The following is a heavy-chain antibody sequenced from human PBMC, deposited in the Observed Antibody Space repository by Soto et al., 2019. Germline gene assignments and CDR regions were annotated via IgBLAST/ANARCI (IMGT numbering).Heavy chain of an antibody. V-gene: IGHV1-69*06. CDR3: ARVFSSSPLGWFDP. CDR2: IIPIFGTA. D-gene: IGHD6-13*01. Sequence: SVKVSCKASGGAFSSYAISWVRQAPGQGLEWMGGIIPIFGTANYAQKFQGRVTITADKSTSTAYMELSSLRSEDTAVYYCARVFSSSPLGWFDPWGQGTLVTVSS. J-gene: IGHJ5*02. CDR1: GGAFSSYA.